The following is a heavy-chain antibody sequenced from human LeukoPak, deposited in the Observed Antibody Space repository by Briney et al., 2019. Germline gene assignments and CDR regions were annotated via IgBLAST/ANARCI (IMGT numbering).Heavy chain of an antibody. CDR2: INPNSGGT. CDR1: GYTFTGYY. J-gene: IGHJ6*02. CDR3: ARDWPVVVVAALGPDEEGSGMDV. D-gene: IGHD2-15*01. Sequence: ASVKVSCKASGYTFTGYYMHWVRQAPGQGLEWMGWINPNSGGTNYAQKFQGRVTMTRDTSISTAYMELSRLRSDDTAVYYCARDWPVVVVAALGPDEEGSGMDVWGQGTTVTVSS. V-gene: IGHV1-2*02.